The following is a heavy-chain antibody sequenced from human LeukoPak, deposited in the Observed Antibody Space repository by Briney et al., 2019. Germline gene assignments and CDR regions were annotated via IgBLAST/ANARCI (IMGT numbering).Heavy chain of an antibody. Sequence: SVKVSCKASVGTFSSYAISWVRPAPGQGLEWMGGIIPIFGTADYAQKFQGRVTISADESTSTAYMELNSLRSEDTAVYYCARDPSMIRGENTPYFDYWGQGTLVTVSS. V-gene: IGHV1-69*13. CDR2: IIPIFGTA. J-gene: IGHJ4*02. D-gene: IGHD3-10*01. CDR1: VGTFSSYA. CDR3: ARDPSMIRGENTPYFDY.